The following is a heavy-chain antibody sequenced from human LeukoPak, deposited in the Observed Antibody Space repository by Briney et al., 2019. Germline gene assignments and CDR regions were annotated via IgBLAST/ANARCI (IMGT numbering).Heavy chain of an antibody. J-gene: IGHJ6*02. V-gene: IGHV4-34*01. D-gene: IGHD6-6*01. CDR2: INHSGST. CDR3: AGRVAARYYYYYGMDV. CDR1: GGSFSGYY. Sequence: SETLSLTCAVYGGSFSGYYWSWIRQPPGKGLEWIGEINHSGSTNYNPSLKSRVTISVDTSKNQFSLKLSSVTAADTAVYYCAGRVAARYYYYYGMDVWGQGTTVTVSS.